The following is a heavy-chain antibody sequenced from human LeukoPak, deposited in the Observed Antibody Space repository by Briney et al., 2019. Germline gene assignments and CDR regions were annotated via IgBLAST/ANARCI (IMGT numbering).Heavy chain of an antibody. D-gene: IGHD3-16*01. CDR1: GFTFSSYA. CDR3: ANCPRDYDYVWGSPGVDI. CDR2: ISGSGGST. J-gene: IGHJ3*02. Sequence: LAGGSLRLSCAASGFTFSSYAMSWVRQAPGKGLEWVSAISGSGGSTYYADSVKGRFTISRDNSKNTLYLQMNSLRAEDTAVYYCANCPRDYDYVWGSPGVDIWGQGTMVTVSS. V-gene: IGHV3-23*01.